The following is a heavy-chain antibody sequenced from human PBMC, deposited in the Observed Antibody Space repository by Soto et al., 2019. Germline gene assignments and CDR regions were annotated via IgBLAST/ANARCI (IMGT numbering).Heavy chain of an antibody. D-gene: IGHD3-10*01. CDR3: ARGCGYYGSGSPPDRAYYFDY. V-gene: IGHV4-34*01. CDR2: INHSGST. CDR1: GGSFSGYY. Sequence: PSETLSLTCAVYGGSFSGYYWSWIRQPPGKGLEWIGEINHSGSTNYNPSLKSRVTISVDTSKNQFSLKLSSVTAADTAVYYCARGCGYYGSGSPPDRAYYFDYWGQGTLVTVSS. J-gene: IGHJ4*02.